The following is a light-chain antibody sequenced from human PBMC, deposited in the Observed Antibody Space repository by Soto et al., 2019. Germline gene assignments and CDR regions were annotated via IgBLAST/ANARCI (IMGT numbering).Light chain of an antibody. V-gene: IGLV2-14*01. CDR2: DVS. CDR3: SSYTSSSTHVI. Sequence: QSVLTQPASVSGSPGQSITISCTGTSSDVGGYNYVSWYRQHPGKAPKLMIYDVSNRPSGVSNRFSGFKSGNTASLTISGLQAEDEADYYCSSYTSSSTHVIFGGGTKVTVL. CDR1: SSDVGGYNY. J-gene: IGLJ2*01.